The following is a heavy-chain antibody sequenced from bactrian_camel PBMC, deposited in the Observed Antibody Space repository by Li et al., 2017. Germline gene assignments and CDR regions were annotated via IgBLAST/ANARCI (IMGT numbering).Heavy chain of an antibody. J-gene: IGHJ6*01. Sequence: VQLVESGGGSAQAGGSLRLACNASGDFIRNYCMAWFRQAPGEEREAVAVLDVDGSTIYADSAKGRFTISQDNAKNTVYLQMNSLKPEDTAVYYCAADEARTYMYDSSYSCPMGDFSYWGQGTQVTVS. V-gene: IGHV3S53*01. CDR3: AADEARTYMYDSSYSCPMGDFSY. CDR1: GDFIRNYC. CDR2: LDVDGST. D-gene: IGHD6*01.